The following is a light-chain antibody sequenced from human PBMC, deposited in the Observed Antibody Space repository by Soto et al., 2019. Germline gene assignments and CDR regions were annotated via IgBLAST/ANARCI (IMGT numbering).Light chain of an antibody. CDR3: QHYNTYS. CDR1: QSISSW. CDR2: KAS. J-gene: IGKJ2*01. V-gene: IGKV1-5*03. Sequence: DIQMTQSPSTLSASVGDRVTITCRASQSISSWLAWYQQKPGKAPKLLIYKASSLAAGVPSRFSGSGSGTEFTLTTRSLQPDDFATYYCQHYNTYSFGQGTKLEIK.